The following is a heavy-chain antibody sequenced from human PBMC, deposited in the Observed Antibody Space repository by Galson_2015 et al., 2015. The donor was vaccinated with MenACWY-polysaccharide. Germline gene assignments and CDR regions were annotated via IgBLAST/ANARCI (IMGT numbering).Heavy chain of an antibody. J-gene: IGHJ4*02. CDR3: VRADCSGKTCYFAS. V-gene: IGHV1-69*11. CDR2: IIPIMGSP. D-gene: IGHD2-15*01. Sequence: SVKVSCKASGGGFSTHGLRWLRQAPGQGFEFVGRIIPIMGSPHYAQRFQGRLTITAAGSTRTAYMELSGLRFEDTAMYYCVRADCSGKTCYFASWGQGTLLTVSS. CDR1: GGGFSTHG.